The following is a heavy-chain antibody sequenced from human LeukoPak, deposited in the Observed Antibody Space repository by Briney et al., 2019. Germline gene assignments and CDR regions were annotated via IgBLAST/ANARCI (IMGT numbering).Heavy chain of an antibody. CDR3: ARVRGSDRETVDY. CDR2: IYYSGST. Sequence: SQTLSLTCTVSVGSISSGCYYRSWIRQYPGKGLEWIAYIYYSGSTYYNPSLKSRVTISVDTSKNQFSLKLSPVTAADKAVYYCARVRGSDRETVDYWGQGTLVTVSS. D-gene: IGHD3-10*01. CDR1: VGSISSGCYY. V-gene: IGHV4-31*03. J-gene: IGHJ4*02.